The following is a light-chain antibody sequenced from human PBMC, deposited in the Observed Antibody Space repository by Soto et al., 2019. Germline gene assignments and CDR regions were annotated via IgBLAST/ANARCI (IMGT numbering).Light chain of an antibody. CDR2: GAS. J-gene: IGKJ4*01. Sequence: EIVLTQSPGTLSLSPGERATLSCRASQSVSSSYLAWYQQKPGQAPRLLIYGASSRATGIPDGFSGSGSGTDFTLTISRLEPEDFAVYYCQQYGSPTFGGGTKVEIK. CDR1: QSVSSSY. CDR3: QQYGSPT. V-gene: IGKV3-20*01.